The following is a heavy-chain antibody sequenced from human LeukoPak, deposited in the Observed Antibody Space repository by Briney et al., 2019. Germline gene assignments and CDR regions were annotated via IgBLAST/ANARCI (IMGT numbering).Heavy chain of an antibody. D-gene: IGHD2-2*01. V-gene: IGHV4-61*01. CDR1: GGSVSSGSYY. CDR2: IYYSGST. J-gene: IGHJ6*04. Sequence: SETLSLTRTVSGGSVSSGSYYWSWIRQPPGKGLEWIGYIYYSGSTNYNPSLKSRVTISVDTSKNQFSLKLSSVTAADTAVYYCARDGPIVVVPAAIPGYYYYGMDVWGKGTTVTVSS. CDR3: ARDGPIVVVPAAIPGYYYYGMDV.